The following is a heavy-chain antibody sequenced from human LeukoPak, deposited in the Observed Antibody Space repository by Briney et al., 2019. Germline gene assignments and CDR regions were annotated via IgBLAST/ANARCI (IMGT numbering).Heavy chain of an antibody. CDR3: AKGIGQQLVPTYFDY. V-gene: IGHV3-48*01. CDR1: GFTFSSCT. Sequence: PGGSLRLSCAASGFTFSSCTMNWVRQAPGKGLEWVSYISSSSSTIYYADSVKGRFTISRDNAKNTLYLQMNSLRAEDTAVYYCAKGIGQQLVPTYFDYWGQGTLVTVSS. D-gene: IGHD6-13*01. CDR2: ISSSSSTI. J-gene: IGHJ4*02.